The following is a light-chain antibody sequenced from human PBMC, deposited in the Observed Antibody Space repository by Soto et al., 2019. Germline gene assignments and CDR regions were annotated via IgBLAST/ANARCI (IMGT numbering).Light chain of an antibody. CDR1: QSVSCRS. J-gene: IGKJ1*01. Sequence: PGERVTLSCWPSQSVSCRSSTWYQQTPGQAPRLLIYGSSTRATRFPARFSGSGSGTYFTLTISSLQSEDFAVYYCQQYNNWPWTFGQVTKVDIK. CDR2: GSS. V-gene: IGKV3-15*01. CDR3: QQYNNWPWT.